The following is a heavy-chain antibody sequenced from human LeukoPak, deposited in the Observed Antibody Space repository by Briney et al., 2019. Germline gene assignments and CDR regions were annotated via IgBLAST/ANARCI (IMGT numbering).Heavy chain of an antibody. CDR3: ARPQYSSGWFAFDV. V-gene: IGHV3-23*01. J-gene: IGHJ3*01. D-gene: IGHD6-19*01. CDR1: GFTFSSYA. Sequence: GGSLRLSCAASGFTFSSYALSWVRQAPGKGLQWVSAISTSGGSTYYVGSVKGRFTISRDNSKNTLYVEMNSLRAEDTAVYYCARPQYSSGWFAFDVWGQGTLVTVSS. CDR2: ISTSGGST.